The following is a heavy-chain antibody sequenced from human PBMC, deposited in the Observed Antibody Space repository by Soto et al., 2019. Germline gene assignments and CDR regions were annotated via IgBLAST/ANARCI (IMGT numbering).Heavy chain of an antibody. J-gene: IGHJ3*02. Sequence: EVQLVESGGGLIQPGGSLRLSCAVSGFTVSYNYMNWVRQAPGKGLEWVSVIYRGGDTFYADSVKGRFTISRDNSKNTLYLQMNSLRAEDTAVYYCAIGMYGSGSYYIGDAFDMWGQGTMVTVSS. V-gene: IGHV3-53*01. CDR1: GFTVSYNY. CDR3: AIGMYGSGSYYIGDAFDM. D-gene: IGHD3-10*01. CDR2: IYRGGDT.